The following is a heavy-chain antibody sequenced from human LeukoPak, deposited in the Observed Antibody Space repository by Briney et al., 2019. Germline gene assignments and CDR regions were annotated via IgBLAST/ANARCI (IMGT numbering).Heavy chain of an antibody. CDR1: GFTFSIYG. CDR3: AKSTGWGLQNGFDY. Sequence: PGRSLRLSCAASGFTFSIYGMHWVRQAPGKGLEWVAVISDDGSNKYYADSVKGRFTISRDNSKNTLYLQMNSLRAEDTAVYYCAKSTGWGLQNGFDYWGQGTLITVSS. V-gene: IGHV3-30*18. D-gene: IGHD1-26*01. CDR2: ISDDGSNK. J-gene: IGHJ4*02.